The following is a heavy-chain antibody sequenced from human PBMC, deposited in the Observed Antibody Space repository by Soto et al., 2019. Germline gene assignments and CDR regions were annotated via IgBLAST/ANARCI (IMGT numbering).Heavy chain of an antibody. V-gene: IGHV1-69*06. D-gene: IGHD2-2*01. Sequence: SVKVSCKASGGTFSSYAISWVRQAPGQGLEWMGGIIPIFGTANYAQKFQGRVTITADKSTSTAYMELSSLRSEDTAVYYCARGVESYCSSTSCLYNWFDPWRQGTLVTVSS. CDR1: GGTFSSYA. J-gene: IGHJ5*02. CDR2: IIPIFGTA. CDR3: ARGVESYCSSTSCLYNWFDP.